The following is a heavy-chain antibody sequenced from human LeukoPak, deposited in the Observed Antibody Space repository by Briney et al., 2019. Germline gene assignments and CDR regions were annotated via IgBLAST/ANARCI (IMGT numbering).Heavy chain of an antibody. CDR2: IKSKTDGGTT. D-gene: IGHD5-12*01. Sequence: GGSLRLSCAASGFTFSNAWMNWVRQAPGKGLEWVGRIKSKTDGGTTDYAAPVKGRFTISRDDSKNTLYLQMNSLKTEDTAVYYCTTETSDIVATISRVGYWGQGTLVTVSS. CDR3: TTETSDIVATISRVGY. V-gene: IGHV3-15*07. CDR1: GFTFSNAW. J-gene: IGHJ4*02.